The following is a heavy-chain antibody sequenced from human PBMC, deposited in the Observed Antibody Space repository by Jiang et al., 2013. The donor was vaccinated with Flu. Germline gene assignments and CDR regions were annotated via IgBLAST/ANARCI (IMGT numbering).Heavy chain of an antibody. CDR2: INTNTGNP. CDR3: ARDRRIDGVVINRDRKSQRTNWFDP. J-gene: IGHJ5*02. D-gene: IGHD3-3*01. V-gene: IGHV7-4-1*01. CDR1: GYTFTSYA. Sequence: VKVSCKASGYTFTSYAMNWVRQAPGQGLEWMGWINTNTGNPTYAQGFTGRFVFSLDTSVSTAYLQICSLKAEDTAVYYCARDRRIDGVVINRDRKSQRTNWFDPWGQGTLVTVSS.